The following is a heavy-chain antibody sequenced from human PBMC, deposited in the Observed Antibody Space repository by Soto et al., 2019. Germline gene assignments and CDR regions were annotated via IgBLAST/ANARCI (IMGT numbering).Heavy chain of an antibody. CDR3: ARDSAYCRSTSCYLSYYYYMDV. V-gene: IGHV3-7*01. Sequence: EVQVVESGGGLVQPGGSLRLSCAASGFTFSNHWMTWVRQAPGKGLEWVANIKQDGSEKYYVDSVKGRCTLSRDNAKNALYLQMLSLSAEDTAVYYCARDSAYCRSTSCYLSYYYYMDVWGKGTTVTVSS. CDR2: IKQDGSEK. CDR1: GFTFSNHW. D-gene: IGHD2-2*01. J-gene: IGHJ6*03.